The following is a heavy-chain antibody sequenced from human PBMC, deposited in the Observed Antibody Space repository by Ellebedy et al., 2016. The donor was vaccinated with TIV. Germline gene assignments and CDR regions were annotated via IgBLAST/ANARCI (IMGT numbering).Heavy chain of an antibody. Sequence: PGGSLRLSCAASGFTFSSYWMSRVRQAPGKGLEWVANIKQEGSEKYYVDSVKGRFTISRDNAKNSLYLQMNSLRIDDTAVYYCARDTVQVPAGDAFDIWGRGTVVTVSS. J-gene: IGHJ3*02. D-gene: IGHD2-2*01. CDR3: ARDTVQVPAGDAFDI. CDR1: GFTFSSYW. V-gene: IGHV3-7*01. CDR2: IKQEGSEK.